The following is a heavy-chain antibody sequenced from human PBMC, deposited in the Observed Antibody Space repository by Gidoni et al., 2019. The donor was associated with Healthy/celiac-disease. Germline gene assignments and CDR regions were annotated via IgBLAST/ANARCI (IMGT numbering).Heavy chain of an antibody. J-gene: IGHJ4*02. V-gene: IGHV4-34*01. CDR3: SRRSFDY. CDR2: INHIGST. Sequence: QVQLQQWGAGRLKPSETLSLTCAVYGGSFSGYYWSWIRQPPWKGLEWIGEINHIGSTNYNPSLKSRVTISVDTSKNQFSLKLSSVTAADTAVYYCSRRSFDYWGQGTLVTVSS. CDR1: GGSFSGYY.